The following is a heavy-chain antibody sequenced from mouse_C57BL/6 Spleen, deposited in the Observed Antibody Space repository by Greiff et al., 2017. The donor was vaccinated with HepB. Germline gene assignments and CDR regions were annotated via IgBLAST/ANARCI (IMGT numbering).Heavy chain of an antibody. V-gene: IGHV5-9-1*02. CDR3: TRGGSNYVVAY. CDR2: ISSGGDYI. D-gene: IGHD2-5*01. J-gene: IGHJ3*01. Sequence: EVQLQESGEGLVKPGGSLKLSCAASGFTFCSYAMSWVRQTPEKRLEWVAYISSGGDYIYYADTVKGRFTISRDNARNTLYLQMSSLKSEDTAMYYCTRGGSNYVVAYWGQGTLVTVSA. CDR1: GFTFCSYA.